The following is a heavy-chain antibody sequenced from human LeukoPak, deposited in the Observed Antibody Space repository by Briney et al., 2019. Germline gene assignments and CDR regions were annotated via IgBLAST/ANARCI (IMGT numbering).Heavy chain of an antibody. CDR2: INHSGST. D-gene: IGHD3-3*01. CDR3: ARVRSRLFWSGYHLDY. Sequence: PSETLSLTCAVYGGSFSGYYWSWIRQPPGKGLEWIGEINHSGSTNYNPSLKSRVTISVDTSKNQFSLKLSSVTAADTAVYYCARVRSRLFWSGYHLDYWGQGTLVTVSS. J-gene: IGHJ4*02. V-gene: IGHV4-34*01. CDR1: GGSFSGYY.